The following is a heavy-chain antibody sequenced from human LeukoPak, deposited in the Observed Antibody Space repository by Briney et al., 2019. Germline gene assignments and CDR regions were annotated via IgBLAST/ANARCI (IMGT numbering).Heavy chain of an antibody. Sequence: GGSLRLSCAASGFTLSSYGMHWVRQAPGKGLEWVAVISYDGSNKYYADSVKGRFTISRDNSKNTLYLQMNSLRAEDTAVYYCAKEGPLPTNGLWGQGTLVTVSS. CDR3: AKEGPLPTNGL. CDR2: ISYDGSNK. D-gene: IGHD1-14*01. CDR1: GFTLSSYG. J-gene: IGHJ4*02. V-gene: IGHV3-30*18.